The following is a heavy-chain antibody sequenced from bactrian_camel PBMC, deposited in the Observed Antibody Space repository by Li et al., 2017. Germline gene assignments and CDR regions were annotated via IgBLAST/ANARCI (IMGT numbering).Heavy chain of an antibody. D-gene: IGHD1*01. CDR3: AASDLRASIHSASTWSC. CDR2: VYTTDGDT. Sequence: VQLVESGGGSALAGGSLRLSCVVSGDTLRSHCMGWFRQAPGKEREGVARVYTTDGDTYYADSVNGRFTISQGNAENTVYLQMNNLQPEDTAVCYCAASDLRASIHSASTWSCWGQGTQVTVS. V-gene: IGHV3S6*01. CDR1: GDTLRSHC. J-gene: IGHJ4*01.